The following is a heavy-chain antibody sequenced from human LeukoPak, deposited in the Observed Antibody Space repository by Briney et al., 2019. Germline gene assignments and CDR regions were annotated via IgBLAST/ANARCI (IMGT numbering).Heavy chain of an antibody. D-gene: IGHD2/OR15-2a*01. Sequence: ASVKVSCKASGYTFTGYYMHWVRQAPGQGLEWMGWINPNSGGTNYAQKFQGWVTMTRDTSISTAYMELSRLRSDDTAVYYCARHKSITYDAFDIWGQGTMVTVSS. V-gene: IGHV1-2*04. CDR3: ARHKSITYDAFDI. CDR1: GYTFTGYY. CDR2: INPNSGGT. J-gene: IGHJ3*02.